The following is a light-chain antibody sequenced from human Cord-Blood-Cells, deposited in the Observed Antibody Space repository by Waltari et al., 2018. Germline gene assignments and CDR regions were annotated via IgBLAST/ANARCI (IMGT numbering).Light chain of an antibody. CDR2: EVS. CDR3: CSYAGSSTLV. V-gene: IGLV2-23*02. J-gene: IGLJ3*02. CDR1: SRDVRSYNL. Sequence: QSALTQPASVSGSPGQSITIPCPGTSRDVRSYNLFSWYQQHPGKAPKLMIYEVSKRPSGVSNRFSGSKSGNTASLTISGLQAEDEADYYCCSYAGSSTLVFGGGTKLTVL.